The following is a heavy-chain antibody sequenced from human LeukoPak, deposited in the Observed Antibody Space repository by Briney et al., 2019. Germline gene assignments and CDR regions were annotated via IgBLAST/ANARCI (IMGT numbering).Heavy chain of an antibody. D-gene: IGHD1-26*01. CDR3: ANGDSGSYSFDY. V-gene: IGHV3-30*18. J-gene: IGHJ4*02. CDR2: ISYDVTNK. Sequence: PGRSLRLSCAASGFTFSSYAMHWVRQAPGKGLEWVAIISYDVTNKFYADTVKGRFTISRDNSKSTLYLQMNSLRTEDTAVYYCANGDSGSYSFDYWGQGTLVTVSS. CDR1: GFTFSSYA.